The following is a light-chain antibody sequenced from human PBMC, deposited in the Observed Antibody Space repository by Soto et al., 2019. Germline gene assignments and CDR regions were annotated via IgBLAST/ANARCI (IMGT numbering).Light chain of an antibody. CDR1: QNVNYY. J-gene: IGKJ4*01. CDR3: HQRGDWPT. V-gene: IGKV3-11*01. CDR2: DTS. Sequence: EIVVTQSPATLSLSPGDRATLSCRTSQNVNYYLAWYQQKPGQAPRLLIYDTSNRATGIPARFTGSGSGTDFTLTISSLEPEDFAVYYCHQRGDWPTFGGGTKVELK.